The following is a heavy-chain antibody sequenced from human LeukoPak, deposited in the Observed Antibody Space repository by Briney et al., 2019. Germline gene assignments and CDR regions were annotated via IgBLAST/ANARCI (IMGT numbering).Heavy chain of an antibody. CDR1: GGTFSSYA. Sequence: SVKVSCKASGGTFSSYAISWVRQAPGQGLEWMGGIIPIFGTANYAQEFQGRVTITADESTSTAYMELSSLRSEDTAVYYCARDPPYCSGGSCWVDPWGQGTLATVSS. CDR3: ARDPPYCSGGSCWVDP. CDR2: IIPIFGTA. D-gene: IGHD2-15*01. J-gene: IGHJ5*02. V-gene: IGHV1-69*13.